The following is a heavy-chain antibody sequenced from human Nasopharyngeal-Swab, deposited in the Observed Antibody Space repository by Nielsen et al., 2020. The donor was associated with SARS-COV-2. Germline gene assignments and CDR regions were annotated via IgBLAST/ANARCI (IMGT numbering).Heavy chain of an antibody. V-gene: IGHV4-30-4*01. Sequence: IRQAQGQGLEWIGYIYYSGSTYSNPSLKSRVTISVDTSKNQFSLKLSSVTAADTAVYYCARDPEVVAAPSRFDYWGQGTLVTVSS. CDR2: IYYSGST. D-gene: IGHD2-15*01. J-gene: IGHJ4*02. CDR3: ARDPEVVAAPSRFDY.